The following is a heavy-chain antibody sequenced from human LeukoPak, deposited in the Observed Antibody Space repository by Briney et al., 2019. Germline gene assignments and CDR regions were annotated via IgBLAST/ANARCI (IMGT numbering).Heavy chain of an antibody. J-gene: IGHJ5*02. CDR3: ARVSYCGGDCFNWFDP. D-gene: IGHD2-21*02. CDR1: GFTFSSYG. Sequence: GGSLRLSCAASGFTFSSYGMHWVRQAPGKGLEWVAVISYDGSNKYYADPVKGRFTISRDNSKNTLYLQMNSLRAEDTAVYYCARVSYCGGDCFNWFDPWGQGTLVTVSS. V-gene: IGHV3-30*03. CDR2: ISYDGSNK.